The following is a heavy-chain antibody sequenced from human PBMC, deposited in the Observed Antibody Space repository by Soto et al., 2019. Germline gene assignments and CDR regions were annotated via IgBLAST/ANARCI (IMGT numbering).Heavy chain of an antibody. CDR1: GYTLTELS. V-gene: IGHV1-24*01. J-gene: IGHJ5*02. CDR2: FDPEDGET. CDR3: ATESDLRFLEWLPRGT. D-gene: IGHD3-3*01. Sequence: QVQLVQSGAEVKKPGASVKVSCKVSGYTLTELSMHWVRQAPGKGLEWMGGFDPEDGETIYAQKFQGRVTLTEDTSTDTAYMELSSLRSEDTAVYYCATESDLRFLEWLPRGTWGQGTLVTVSS.